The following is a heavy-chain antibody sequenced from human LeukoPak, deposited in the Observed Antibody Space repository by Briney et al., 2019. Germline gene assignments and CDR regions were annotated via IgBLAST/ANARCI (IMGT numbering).Heavy chain of an antibody. CDR2: INTNTGNT. D-gene: IGHD3-16*01. Sequence: ASVKVSCKASGYTFTHYAMNWGRQAPGQGLEWMGWINTNTGNTTYAQGFTGRFVLSLETSLNTAYLQISSLTAEDTAVYYCARLEFHGGEGVDYWGQGTLVTVSS. J-gene: IGHJ4*02. CDR3: ARLEFHGGEGVDY. V-gene: IGHV7-4-1*02. CDR1: GYTFTHYA.